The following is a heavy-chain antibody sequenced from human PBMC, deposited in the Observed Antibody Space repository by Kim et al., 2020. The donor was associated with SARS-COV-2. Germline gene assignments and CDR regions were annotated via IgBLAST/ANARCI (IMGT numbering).Heavy chain of an antibody. CDR2: ISSSSSYI. CDR3: ASGYDFNYYYYGMDV. V-gene: IGHV3-21*04. Sequence: GGSLRLSCAASGFTFSSYSMNWVRQAPGKGLEWVSSISSSSSYIYYADSVKGRFTISRDNAKNSLYLQMNSLRAEDTAVYYCASGYDFNYYYYGMDVWGQGTTVTVSS. CDR1: GFTFSSYS. J-gene: IGHJ6*02. D-gene: IGHD5-12*01.